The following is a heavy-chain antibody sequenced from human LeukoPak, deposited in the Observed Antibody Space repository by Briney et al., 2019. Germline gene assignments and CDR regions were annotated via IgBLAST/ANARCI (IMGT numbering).Heavy chain of an antibody. CDR3: ARERGTRDYYYYMDA. CDR2: IYSGGST. J-gene: IGHJ6*03. D-gene: IGHD1-1*01. Sequence: PGGSLRLSCAASGFTVSSNYMSWVRQAPGKGLEWVSVIYSGGSTYYADSVKGRFTISRDNSKNTLYLQMNSLRAEDTAVYYCARERGTRDYYYYMDAWGKGTTVTVSS. V-gene: IGHV3-66*02. CDR1: GFTVSSNY.